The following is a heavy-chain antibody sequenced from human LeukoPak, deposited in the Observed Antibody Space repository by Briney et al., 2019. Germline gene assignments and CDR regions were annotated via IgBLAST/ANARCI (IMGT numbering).Heavy chain of an antibody. D-gene: IGHD3-16*01. CDR2: ISYYGDIT. V-gene: IGHV3-30*01. J-gene: IGHJ4*02. CDR3: ARDSTYFYDGGSSGPHYFDY. Sequence: GRSLRLSCAASGFTFNRYTMLWVRQAPGKGPEWLAVISYYGDITHYADSVKDRFTISRDNSKNTLFLQLNSLRGDDTAVYYCARDSTYFYDGGSSGPHYFDYWGQGTLVTVSS. CDR1: GFTFNRYT.